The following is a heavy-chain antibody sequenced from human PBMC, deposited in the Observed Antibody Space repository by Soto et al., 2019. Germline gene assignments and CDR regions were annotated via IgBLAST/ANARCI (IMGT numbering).Heavy chain of an antibody. J-gene: IGHJ6*02. Sequence: ASVKVSCKVSGGTFSSYRFSWVRQAPGQGLEWMGGITPVFGTPDYAQKFQGRVTVTADRSTNTAYMELSRLTSEDTAVYYCARDLPSLEVRSYGMDVWGQGTTVTVSS. CDR3: ARDLPSLEVRSYGMDV. D-gene: IGHD3-10*01. CDR1: GGTFSSYR. CDR2: ITPVFGTP. V-gene: IGHV1-69*06.